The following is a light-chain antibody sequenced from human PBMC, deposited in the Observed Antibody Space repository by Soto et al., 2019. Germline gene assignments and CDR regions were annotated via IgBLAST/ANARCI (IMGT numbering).Light chain of an antibody. Sequence: ETVLTQSPGTLSLSPGERATLSCRASQSVSSSYLAWYQQKPGQAPRLLIYGASSRATGIPDRFSGSGSGTDFTLTIIRLEPEDFAVYYCQQYGWSPPSWTFGQGTKVEIK. V-gene: IGKV3-20*01. CDR3: QQYGWSPPSWT. CDR1: QSVSSSY. CDR2: GAS. J-gene: IGKJ1*01.